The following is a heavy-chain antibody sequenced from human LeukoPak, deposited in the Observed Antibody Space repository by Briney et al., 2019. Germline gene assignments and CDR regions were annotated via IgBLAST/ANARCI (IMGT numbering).Heavy chain of an antibody. J-gene: IGHJ5*02. Sequence: PSETLSLTCTVSGGSISSDNYYWGWIRQPPGKGLEWIGSIFYSGNTYYNPSLRSRVTISGDTSKNQFSLKLSSVTAADTAVYYCARHPRQWPHTLGWFDPWGQGTPVTVSS. CDR3: ARHPRQWPHTLGWFDP. V-gene: IGHV4-39*01. CDR2: IFYSGNT. D-gene: IGHD6-19*01. CDR1: GGSISSDNYY.